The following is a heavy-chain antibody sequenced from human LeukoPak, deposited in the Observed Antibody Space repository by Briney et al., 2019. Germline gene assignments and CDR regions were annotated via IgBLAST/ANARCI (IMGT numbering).Heavy chain of an antibody. Sequence: SGTLSLTCAVSGGSISSSNWWSWVRQPPGKGLEWIGSIYYSGSTYYNPSLKSRVTISVDTSKNQFSLKLSSVTAADTAVYYCAREVTMIVEPHFDYWGQGTLVTVSS. CDR3: AREVTMIVEPHFDY. D-gene: IGHD3-22*01. CDR1: GGSISSSNW. CDR2: IYYSGST. J-gene: IGHJ4*02. V-gene: IGHV4-4*02.